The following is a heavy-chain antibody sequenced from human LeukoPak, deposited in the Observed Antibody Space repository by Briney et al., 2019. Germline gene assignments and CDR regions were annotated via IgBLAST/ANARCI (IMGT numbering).Heavy chain of an antibody. CDR2: ISSSSSYI. J-gene: IGHJ4*02. CDR1: GFTFSSYS. D-gene: IGHD2-2*01. CDR3: ARDRDIGVEPTRSALDS. V-gene: IGHV3-21*01. Sequence: GGSLRLSCAASGFTFSSYSMNWVRQAPGKGLEGVSSISSSSSYIYYADSVKGRFTISRDNAKNSLYLQMNSLRAEDTAVYYCARDRDIGVEPTRSALDSWGQGTLVIVSS.